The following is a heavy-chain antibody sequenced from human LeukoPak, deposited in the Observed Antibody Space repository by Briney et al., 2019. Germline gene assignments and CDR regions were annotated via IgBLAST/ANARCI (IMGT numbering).Heavy chain of an antibody. D-gene: IGHD3-16*01. V-gene: IGHV4-4*09. Sequence: SETLSLTCTVSGGSLSSYYWSWIRQPPGKGLEWIGYIYTSGSTNYNPSLKSRVTISVDTSKNQFSLKLSSVTAADTAVYYCARQGGAWSEGAFDIWGQGTMVTVSS. CDR1: GGSLSSYY. CDR3: ARQGGAWSEGAFDI. J-gene: IGHJ3*02. CDR2: IYTSGST.